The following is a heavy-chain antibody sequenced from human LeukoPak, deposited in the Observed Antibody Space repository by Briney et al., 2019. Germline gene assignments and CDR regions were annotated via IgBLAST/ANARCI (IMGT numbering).Heavy chain of an antibody. Sequence: GGSLRLSCAASGFTFSDYYMGWIRQAPGRGLEWISYITTTGTTIYYADSVKGRFTISRDNSKNTLYLQMNSLRAEDTAVYYCAKGLYGDYGDNWFDPWGQGTLVTVSS. D-gene: IGHD4-17*01. CDR3: AKGLYGDYGDNWFDP. CDR1: GFTFSDYY. J-gene: IGHJ5*02. V-gene: IGHV3-11*01. CDR2: ITTTGTTI.